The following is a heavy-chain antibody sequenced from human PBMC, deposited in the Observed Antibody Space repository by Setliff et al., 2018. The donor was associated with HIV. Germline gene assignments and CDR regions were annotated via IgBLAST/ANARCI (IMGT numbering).Heavy chain of an antibody. CDR1: GYSFTSYW. D-gene: IGHD6-13*01. Sequence: PGESLKISCKGSGYSFTSYWIDWVRQMPGKGLEWMGIIYPGDSNTRYSPSFQGQVTISADKSISTAYLQWNSLKASDTAMYYCARTGYSSSWGRFLGYYYYMDVWGKGTTVTVSS. J-gene: IGHJ6*03. CDR2: IYPGDSNT. CDR3: ARTGYSSSWGRFLGYYYYMDV. V-gene: IGHV5-51*01.